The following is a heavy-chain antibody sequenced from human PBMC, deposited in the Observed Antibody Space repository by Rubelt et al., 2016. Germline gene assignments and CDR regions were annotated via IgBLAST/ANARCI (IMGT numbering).Heavy chain of an antibody. J-gene: IGHJ4*02. CDR2: LSPSGGST. CDR3: ARVGIIGTLGYFDY. CDR1: GYTFISYN. D-gene: IGHD1-20*01. Sequence: SGAEVKKPGSSVKVSCKASGYTFISYNMHWVRQAPRQGPEWMGGLSPSGGSTSYAHKFQGRVTMTRDTSTSTVFMELSSLRSEDTAVYYCARVGIIGTLGYFDYWGQGTLVTVSS. V-gene: IGHV1-46*01.